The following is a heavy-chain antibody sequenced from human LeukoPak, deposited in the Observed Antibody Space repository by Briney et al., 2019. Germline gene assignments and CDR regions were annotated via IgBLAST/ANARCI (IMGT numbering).Heavy chain of an antibody. D-gene: IGHD1-26*01. J-gene: IGHJ3*02. CDR2: INSDGSST. CDR1: GFTFSSYW. CDR3: ASDSGSDDAFDI. Sequence: PGGSLRLSCAASGFTFSSYWMHWVRQAPEKGLVWVSRINSDGSSTSYADSVKGRFTISRDNAKNTLYLQMNSLRAEDTAVYYCASDSGSDDAFDIWGQGTMVTVSS. V-gene: IGHV3-74*01.